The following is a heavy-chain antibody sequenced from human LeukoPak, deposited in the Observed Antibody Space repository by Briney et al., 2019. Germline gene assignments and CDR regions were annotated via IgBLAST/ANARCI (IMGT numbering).Heavy chain of an antibody. CDR1: GYTFTGYY. Sequence: ASVKVSCKASGYTFTGYYMHWVRQAPGQGLEWMGWINPNSGGTNYAQKFQGRVTMTRGTSISTAYMELSRLRSADTAVYYCARESGGCSSTSCFKIGFDYWGQGTLVTVSS. D-gene: IGHD2-2*01. CDR2: INPNSGGT. CDR3: ARESGGCSSTSCFKIGFDY. J-gene: IGHJ4*02. V-gene: IGHV1-2*02.